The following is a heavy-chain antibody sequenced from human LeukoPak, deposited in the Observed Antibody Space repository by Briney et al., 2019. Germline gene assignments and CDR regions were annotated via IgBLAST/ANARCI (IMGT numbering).Heavy chain of an antibody. D-gene: IGHD6-19*01. CDR3: ARRVFGASSGWYNWFDP. CDR2: IIPIFGTA. V-gene: IGHV1-69*05. J-gene: IGHJ5*02. CDR1: GGTFSSYA. Sequence: ASVKVSCKASGGTFSSYAISWVRQAPGQGLEWMGGIIPIFGTANYAQKFQGRVTITTDESTSTAYMELSSLRSEDTAVYYCARRVFGASSGWYNWFDPWGQGTLVTVSS.